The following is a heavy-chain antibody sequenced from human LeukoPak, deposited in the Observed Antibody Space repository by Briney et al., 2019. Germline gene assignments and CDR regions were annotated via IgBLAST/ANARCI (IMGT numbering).Heavy chain of an antibody. CDR3: AWTGIVGATNIDC. D-gene: IGHD1-26*01. V-gene: IGHV4-4*02. CDR2: IYHGGST. J-gene: IGHJ4*02. CDR1: GGSISSSNW. Sequence: SETLSLTCAVSGGSISSSNWWSWVRQPPGKGLEWIGEIYHGGSTNYNPSLKSRVTISVDKSKNQFSLKLSSVTAADTAVYYCAWTGIVGATNIDCWGQGTLVTVSS.